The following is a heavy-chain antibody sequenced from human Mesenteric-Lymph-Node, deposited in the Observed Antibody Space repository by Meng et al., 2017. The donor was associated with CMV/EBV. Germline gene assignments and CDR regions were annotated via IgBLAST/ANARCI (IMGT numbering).Heavy chain of an antibody. Sequence: KPQGSLRLSCVGSGFSFSDHYMSWIRQAPGKGLEFYADSMKGRLTISRDNSKNTLYLQMNSLRPEDTAIFYCVRDHYSEGSGYFDHWGQGSLVTVSS. CDR3: VRDHYSEGSGYFDH. V-gene: IGHV3-66*03. CDR1: GFSFSDHY. J-gene: IGHJ4*02. D-gene: IGHD3-22*01.